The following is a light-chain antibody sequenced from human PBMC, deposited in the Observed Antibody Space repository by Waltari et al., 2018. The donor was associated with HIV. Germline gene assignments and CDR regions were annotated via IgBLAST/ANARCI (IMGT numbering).Light chain of an antibody. Sequence: DIQMTQYPSTLSASIRDRVAITCRASHNVGTWLAWYQQKPGKAPSLLISKTSTLESGVPTNFSGSGSGTYFTLTISALRPDDFASYFCQQYSSFPITFGQGTKL. CDR3: QQYSSFPIT. CDR1: HNVGTW. J-gene: IGKJ2*01. V-gene: IGKV1-5*03. CDR2: KTS.